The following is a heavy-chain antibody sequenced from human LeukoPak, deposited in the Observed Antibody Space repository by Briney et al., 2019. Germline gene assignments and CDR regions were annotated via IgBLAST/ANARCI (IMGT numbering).Heavy chain of an antibody. CDR1: GFTFSSYT. J-gene: IGHJ4*02. Sequence: GGSLRLSCAASGFTFSSYTINWVRQAPGKGLEWVSSISSSSTYIYYADSLKGRFTISRDNAKNSLFLQMNSLRAEDTAVYYCARGVEGIAVVTDYWGQGTLVTVSS. V-gene: IGHV3-21*01. CDR3: ARGVEGIAVVTDY. CDR2: ISSSSTYI. D-gene: IGHD3-22*01.